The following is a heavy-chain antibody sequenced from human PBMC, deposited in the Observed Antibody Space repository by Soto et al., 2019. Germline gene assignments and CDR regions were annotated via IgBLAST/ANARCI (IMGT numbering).Heavy chain of an antibody. CDR2: IYYSGST. J-gene: IGHJ4*02. CDR1: GGPISSGGYY. Sequence: PSETLSLPCTVSGGPISSGGYYWSWIRQHPGKGPEWIGYIYYSGSTYYNPSLKSRVTISVDTSKNQFSLKLSSVTAADTAVYYCARGIYYDSSGYPRKTYYFDYWGQGTLVTVSS. D-gene: IGHD3-22*01. CDR3: ARGIYYDSSGYPRKTYYFDY. V-gene: IGHV4-31*03.